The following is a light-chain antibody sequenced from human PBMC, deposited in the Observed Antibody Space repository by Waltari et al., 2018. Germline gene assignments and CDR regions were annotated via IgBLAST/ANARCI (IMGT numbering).Light chain of an antibody. CDR3: CSYAGSDTWV. J-gene: IGLJ3*02. Sequence: QSALTQPASVSGSPGQSIPISCTGTSRDVGGHDFNLFSWYQQHPGKAPKLMIYEGNKRPSGVSSRFSGSKSGNTASLTISGLRAEDEADYYCCSYAGSDTWVFGGGTKLTVL. CDR1: SRDVGGHDFNL. V-gene: IGLV2-23*01. CDR2: EGN.